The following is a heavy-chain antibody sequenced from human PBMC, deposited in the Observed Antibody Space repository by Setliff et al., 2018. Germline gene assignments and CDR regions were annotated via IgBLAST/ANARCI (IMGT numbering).Heavy chain of an antibody. CDR3: ARAPSVELVTIRTNSWFTY. D-gene: IGHD5-18*01. CDR1: GYTFRNYA. Sequence: ASVKVSCKASGYTFRNYAFAWVRQAPGQGLEWVGWISVYNGDTNYAQKFQGRVTLTTDTSTSTAYMELRSLTSDDSAFYYCARAPSVELVTIRTNSWFTYWGQGTLVNVS. CDR2: ISVYNGDT. J-gene: IGHJ4*02. V-gene: IGHV1-18*01.